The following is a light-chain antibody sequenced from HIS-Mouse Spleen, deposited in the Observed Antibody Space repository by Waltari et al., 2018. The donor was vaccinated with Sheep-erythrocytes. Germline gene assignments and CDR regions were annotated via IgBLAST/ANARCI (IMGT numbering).Light chain of an antibody. CDR3: QQANSFPPT. J-gene: IGKJ1*01. CDR1: QGISSR. CDR2: AAS. Sequence: DIQMTQSPSSVSASVGDRVTITCRASQGISSRLGWYQQKPGKAPKLLIYAASSLQSGVPSRFCGSGSVTEFPLPIISQQPEDFTTYYCQQANSFPPTFGQGTKVEIK. V-gene: IGKV1-12*01.